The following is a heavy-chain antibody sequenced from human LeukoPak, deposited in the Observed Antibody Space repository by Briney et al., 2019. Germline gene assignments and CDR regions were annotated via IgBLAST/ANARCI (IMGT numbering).Heavy chain of an antibody. CDR1: GGSISSSNW. D-gene: IGHD4-17*01. Sequence: SGTLSLTCAVSGGSISSSNWWSWVRQPPGKGLEWIGEIYHSGSTNYNPSLKSRVTISVDTSKNQFSLKLSSVTAADTAVYYCARDLGTVTPGYYFDYWGQGTLVTVSS. J-gene: IGHJ4*02. CDR2: IYHSGST. V-gene: IGHV4-4*02. CDR3: ARDLGTVTPGYYFDY.